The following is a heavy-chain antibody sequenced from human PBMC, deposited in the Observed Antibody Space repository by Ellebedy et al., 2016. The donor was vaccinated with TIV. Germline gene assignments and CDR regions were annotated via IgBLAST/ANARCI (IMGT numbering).Heavy chain of an antibody. CDR1: GFTFRKYG. CDR3: ANGHCSGDTCYPGPKFFDY. D-gene: IGHD2-15*01. CDR2: IWNDGTNK. Sequence: PGGSLRLSCAASGFTFRKYGMHWVRQAPGTGLEWVSFIWNDGTNKYYADSLKGRFTISRDNSNNTLSLQLNNLRAEDTAVYYCANGHCSGDTCYPGPKFFDYWGPGALVTVSS. J-gene: IGHJ4*02. V-gene: IGHV3-30*02.